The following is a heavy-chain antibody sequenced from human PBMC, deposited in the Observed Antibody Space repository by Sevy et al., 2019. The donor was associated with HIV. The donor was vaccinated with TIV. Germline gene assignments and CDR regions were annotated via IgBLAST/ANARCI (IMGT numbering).Heavy chain of an antibody. Sequence: SGTLSLTCTVSGGSISLYYWSWIRQPAGKGLEWIGDIYGSGSTSYNPHPKSRVTMSVDTSQNQISLKRTSVTAADTAVYYCAGEAKLGAPLGYWGQGTLVTVSS. D-gene: IGHD3-16*01. CDR1: GGSISLYY. J-gene: IGHJ4*02. V-gene: IGHV4-4*07. CDR3: AGEAKLGAPLGY. CDR2: IYGSGST.